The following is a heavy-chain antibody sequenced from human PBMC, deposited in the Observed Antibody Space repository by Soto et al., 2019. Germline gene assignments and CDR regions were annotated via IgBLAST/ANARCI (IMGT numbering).Heavy chain of an antibody. CDR3: ARHSRHSIAAAGTASIGYYYGMDV. D-gene: IGHD6-13*01. CDR1: GYSFISYW. J-gene: IGHJ6*02. V-gene: IGHV5-51*01. CDR2: IYPGDSDT. Sequence: PGESLKISCKGSGYSFISYWIGWVRQMPGKGLEWMGIIYPGDSDTRYSPSFQGQVTISADKSISTAYLQWSSLKASDTAMYYCARHSRHSIAAAGTASIGYYYGMDVWGQGTTVTVSS.